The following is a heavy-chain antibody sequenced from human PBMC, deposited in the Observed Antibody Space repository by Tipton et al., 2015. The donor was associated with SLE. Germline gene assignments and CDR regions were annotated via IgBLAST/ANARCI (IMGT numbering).Heavy chain of an antibody. CDR1: GFTFDDYA. CDR2: ISWNSGSI. Sequence: SLRLSCAASGFTFDDYAMHWVRQAPGKGLEWVSGISWNSGSIGYADSVKGRFTISRDNAKNSVFLQMNSLRAEDTATYYCARVRDITMVKYYYYAMDVWGQGP. CDR3: ARVRDITMVKYYYYAMDV. J-gene: IGHJ6*02. V-gene: IGHV3-9*01. D-gene: IGHD3-10*01.